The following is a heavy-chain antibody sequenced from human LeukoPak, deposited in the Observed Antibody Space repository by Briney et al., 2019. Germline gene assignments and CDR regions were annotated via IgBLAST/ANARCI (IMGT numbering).Heavy chain of an antibody. D-gene: IGHD3-22*01. Sequence: GGSLRLSCAASVFTFSSYAMSWVRQAPGKGLEWVSAISGSGGSTYYADSVKGRFTISRDNSKNTLYLQMNSLRAEDTAVYYCAKGYYYDSSGYYYATLKSDAFDIWGQGTMVTVSS. J-gene: IGHJ3*02. V-gene: IGHV3-23*01. CDR3: AKGYYYDSSGYYYATLKSDAFDI. CDR1: VFTFSSYA. CDR2: ISGSGGST.